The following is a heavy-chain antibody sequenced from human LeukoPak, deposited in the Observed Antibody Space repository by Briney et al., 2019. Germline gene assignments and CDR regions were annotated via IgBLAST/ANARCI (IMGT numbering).Heavy chain of an antibody. CDR2: IYHDGST. Sequence: PSETLSLTCAVSGGSLSSSSYYWAWIRQPPGKGLEWIGSIYHDGSTYSNPSLEGRVTISVDTSKNQFSLKLTSVTAADTAMYYCARRAHVGEPAAWGQGTLVTVSS. D-gene: IGHD2-15*01. CDR3: ARRAHVGEPAA. J-gene: IGHJ5*02. CDR1: GGSLSSSSYY. V-gene: IGHV4-39*01.